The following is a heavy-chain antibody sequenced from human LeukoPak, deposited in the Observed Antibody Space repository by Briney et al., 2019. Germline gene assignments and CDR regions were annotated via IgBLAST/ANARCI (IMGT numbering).Heavy chain of an antibody. J-gene: IGHJ4*02. CDR2: IYYSGNT. CDR1: GGPISSYY. V-gene: IGHV4-59*01. D-gene: IGHD3-10*01. Sequence: SETLSLTRTVSGGPISSYYWSWIRQPPGKGLELIGYIYYSGNTNYNPSLKSRVTISIDTSKKQFSLKLTSVTAADTAVYYGAREQISMIRGFDNWGQGTLVTVSS. CDR3: AREQISMIRGFDN.